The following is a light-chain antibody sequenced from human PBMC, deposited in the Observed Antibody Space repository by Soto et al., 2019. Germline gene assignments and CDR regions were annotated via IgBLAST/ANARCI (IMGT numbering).Light chain of an antibody. CDR1: SSDVGTYNR. CDR2: EVR. V-gene: IGLV2-14*01. CDR3: TSYTTSYTYV. Sequence: QSVLTQPASVSGSPGQSITISCTGTSSDVGTYNRVSWYQQPPGTAPKLIIYEVRNRPSGVSNRFSGSKSGNTAYLTISGLQAEDEADYFCTSYTTSYTYVFGTGTTVTVL. J-gene: IGLJ1*01.